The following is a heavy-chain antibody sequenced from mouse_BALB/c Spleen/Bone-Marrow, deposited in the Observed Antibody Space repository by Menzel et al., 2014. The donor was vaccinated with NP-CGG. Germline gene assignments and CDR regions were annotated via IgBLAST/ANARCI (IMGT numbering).Heavy chain of an antibody. D-gene: IGHD1-1*01. Sequence: DVKLQESGPDLVKPPQSLSLTCTVTGYSITSGYSWHWIRQFPGNKLEWMAYIHNSGVTSFNPSLKSRISISRDTSKNQFFLQLNSVTTEDTATYYCARLDGSKGFDYWGQSTTLTVSS. V-gene: IGHV3-1*02. J-gene: IGHJ2*01. CDR1: GYSITSGYS. CDR2: IHNSGVT. CDR3: ARLDGSKGFDY.